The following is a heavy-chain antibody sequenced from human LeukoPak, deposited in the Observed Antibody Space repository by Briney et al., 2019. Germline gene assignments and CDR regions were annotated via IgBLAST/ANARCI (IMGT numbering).Heavy chain of an antibody. V-gene: IGHV3-23*01. Sequence: GGSLRLSRAASGFSFSTYGMSWVRQAPGKGLEWVSSISGSGVTSDSADSVKGRFTISRDNSKNTLYLQMNSLRVEDTAIYYCAKRWYLDYWGQGTLVTVSS. J-gene: IGHJ4*02. D-gene: IGHD5-24*01. CDR2: ISGSGVTS. CDR3: AKRWYLDY. CDR1: GFSFSTYG.